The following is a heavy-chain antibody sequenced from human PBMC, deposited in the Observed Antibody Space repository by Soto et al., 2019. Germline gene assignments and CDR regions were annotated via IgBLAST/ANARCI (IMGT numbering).Heavy chain of an antibody. J-gene: IGHJ5*01. V-gene: IGHV1-8*01. Sequence: QVQLVQSGAEVKKPGASVKVSCKASGYTFTSFDSHWIRQASGQGLEWMGWISPHSGDTGYAQKFQGSLSLTRNTSTSIAYMDLSRRTSDDTAVYYCARVEGHVDSWGQGTLVTVSS. CDR3: ARVEGHVDS. CDR2: ISPHSGDT. CDR1: GYTFTSFD.